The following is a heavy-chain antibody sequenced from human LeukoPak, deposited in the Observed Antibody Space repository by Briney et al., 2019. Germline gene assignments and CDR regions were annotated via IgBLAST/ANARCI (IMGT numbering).Heavy chain of an antibody. Sequence: SVKVSCKASGGTFTTYAISWVRQAPGQGLEWMGRIIPMLGIVNFAQKFQGRVTITADESTSTAYMELSSLRSEDTAVYYCGCVVVAATGLGVGYYYYDMDVWGQGTTVTVSS. CDR3: GCVVVAATGLGVGYYYYDMDV. CDR1: GGTFTTYA. J-gene: IGHJ6*02. CDR2: IIPMLGIV. D-gene: IGHD2-15*01. V-gene: IGHV1-69*04.